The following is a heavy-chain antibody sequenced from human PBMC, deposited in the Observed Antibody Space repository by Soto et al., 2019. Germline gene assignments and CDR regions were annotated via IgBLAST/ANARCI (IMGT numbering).Heavy chain of an antibody. V-gene: IGHV1-18*04. CDR2: ISAYNGNK. Sequence: KVSCKASGYMFTTYGVSWVRQAPGQGLEWMAWISAYNGNKKYAQKFQDRVTMTIHTSSTTVSMELRNLTSDDTAIYYCARTGGGMAARPLEYWGQGTLVTVSS. J-gene: IGHJ4*02. CDR1: GYMFTTYG. D-gene: IGHD6-6*01. CDR3: ARTGGGMAARPLEY.